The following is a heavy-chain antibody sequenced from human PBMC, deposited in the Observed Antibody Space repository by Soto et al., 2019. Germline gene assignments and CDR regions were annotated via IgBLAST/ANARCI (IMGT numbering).Heavy chain of an antibody. J-gene: IGHJ6*03. CDR2: ISSSGSTI. D-gene: IGHD6-19*01. CDR3: ARAVAGTSAYYYHFYYMDV. CDR1: GFTFSDYY. V-gene: IGHV3-11*01. Sequence: QVQLVESGGGLVKPGGSLRLSCAASGFTFSDYYMSWIRQAPGKGLEWVSYISSSGSTIYYADAVKGRFTISRDNAKNSLYLQMNSLRAEDTAVYYCARAVAGTSAYYYHFYYMDVWGKGTTVTVSS.